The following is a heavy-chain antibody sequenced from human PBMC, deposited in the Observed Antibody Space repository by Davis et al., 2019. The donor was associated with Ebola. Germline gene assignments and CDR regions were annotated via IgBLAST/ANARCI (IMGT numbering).Heavy chain of an antibody. CDR1: GYTFTGNY. Sequence: AASVKVSCKASGYTFTGNYVQWVRQAPGQGLEWMGRINPNSGGTNYAQKFQGRVTMTRDTSISTAYMELSSLRSEDTAVYYCARGRWLGQYYFDYWGQGTLVTVSS. CDR3: ARGRWLGQYYFDY. J-gene: IGHJ4*02. D-gene: IGHD5-24*01. CDR2: INPNSGGT. V-gene: IGHV1-2*06.